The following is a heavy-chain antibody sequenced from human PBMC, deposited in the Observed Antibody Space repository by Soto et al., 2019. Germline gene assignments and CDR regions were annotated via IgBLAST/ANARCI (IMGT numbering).Heavy chain of an antibody. CDR1: GGSISSYY. CDR2: IYYSGST. D-gene: IGHD4-4*01. CDR3: ARAHYSNYYYYMDV. V-gene: IGHV4-59*01. J-gene: IGHJ6*03. Sequence: SETLSLTCTVSGGSISSYYWSWIRQPPGKGLEWIGYIYYSGSTNYNPSLKSRVTISVDTSKNQFSLKLSSVTAADTAVYYCARAHYSNYYYYMDVWGKGTTVTVSS.